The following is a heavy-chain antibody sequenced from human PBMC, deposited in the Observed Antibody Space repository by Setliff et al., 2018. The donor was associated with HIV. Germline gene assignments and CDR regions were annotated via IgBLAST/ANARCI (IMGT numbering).Heavy chain of an antibody. CDR3: ARDDDVIMVVVGGDY. J-gene: IGHJ4*02. CDR1: GYSFISHD. CDR2: ISIYNGNV. D-gene: IGHD3-22*01. Sequence: ASVKVSCKASGYSFISHDINWVRQAPGQGLEWMGRISIYNGNVNTAPKFQGRVIMTTDTSTNTAYLELRSLRSGDTAVYYCARDDDVIMVVVGGDYWGQGTLVTVSS. V-gene: IGHV1-18*01.